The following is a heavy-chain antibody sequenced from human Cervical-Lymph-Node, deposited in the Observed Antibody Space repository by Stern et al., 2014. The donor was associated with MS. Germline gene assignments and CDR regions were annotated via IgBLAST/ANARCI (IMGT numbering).Heavy chain of an antibody. D-gene: IGHD6-19*01. CDR3: AKEGILVASFDY. J-gene: IGHJ4*02. V-gene: IGHV3-23*04. CDR1: GFTFSSYA. CDR2: ISGSGDRT. Sequence: EVQLVESGGSLVQPGGSLRLSCAASGFTFSSYAMSWVRQAPGKGLEWVSAISGSGDRTDYADSVKGRFTISRDNSKNTLYLQMNSLRADDTAVYYCAKEGILVASFDYWGQGTLVTVSS.